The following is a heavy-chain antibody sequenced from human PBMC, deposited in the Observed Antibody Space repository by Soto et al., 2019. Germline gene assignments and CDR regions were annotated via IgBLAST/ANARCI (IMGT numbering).Heavy chain of an antibody. D-gene: IGHD1-26*01. Sequence: GGSLRLSCAASGFTFDDYAMHWVRQAPGKGLEWVSGISWNSGSIGYADSVKGRFTISRDNAKNSLYLQMNSLRAEDTALYYCAKESVGAVLSDAFDIWGQGTMVTVSS. CDR1: GFTFDDYA. CDR2: ISWNSGSI. CDR3: AKESVGAVLSDAFDI. V-gene: IGHV3-9*01. J-gene: IGHJ3*02.